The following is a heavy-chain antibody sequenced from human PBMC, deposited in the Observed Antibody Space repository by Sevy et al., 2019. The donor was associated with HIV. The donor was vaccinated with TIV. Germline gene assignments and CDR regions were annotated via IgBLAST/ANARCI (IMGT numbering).Heavy chain of an antibody. CDR1: GGSVSSGRYY. CDR2: IYYSGST. D-gene: IGHD2-21*01. CDR3: ARATLSIDI. V-gene: IGHV4-61*01. Sequence: SETLSITCTVSGGSVSSGRYYWSWIRQPPGKGLEWIGYIYYSGSTNYNPSLKSRVTISVDTSKNQFSLKLSSVTAADTAVYYCARATLSIDIRGQGTMVTVSS. J-gene: IGHJ3*02.